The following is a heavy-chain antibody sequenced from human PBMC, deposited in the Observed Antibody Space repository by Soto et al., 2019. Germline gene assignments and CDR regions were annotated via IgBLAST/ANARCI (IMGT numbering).Heavy chain of an antibody. D-gene: IGHD3-3*01. CDR2: IYYSGST. V-gene: IGHV4-39*01. CDR3: ASASDDFWSGYILDY. J-gene: IGHJ4*02. CDR1: GGSISSSSYY. Sequence: PSETLSLTCTVSGGSISSSSYYWGWIRQPPGKGLEWIGSIYYSGSTYYNPSLKSRVTISVDTSKNQFSLKLSSVTAADTAVYYCASASDDFWSGYILDYWGQGTLVTVSS.